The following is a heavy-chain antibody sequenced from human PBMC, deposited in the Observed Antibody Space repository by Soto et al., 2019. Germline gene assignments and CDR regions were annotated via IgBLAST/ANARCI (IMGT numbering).Heavy chain of an antibody. CDR3: GRGRDGMERDRFAG. CDR2: TYYRSKWFY. CDR1: GESVSSNSAV. Sequence: SRTLSLTFAVSGESVSSNSAVWNWIRQSPSRGLEWLGRTYYRSKWFYEYAMSVRSRVIINADTSRNQFSLQLNSVTPDDTAVYYLGRGRDGMERDRFAGRGQGTPVTGSS. V-gene: IGHV6-1*01. J-gene: IGHJ1*01. D-gene: IGHD1-1*01.